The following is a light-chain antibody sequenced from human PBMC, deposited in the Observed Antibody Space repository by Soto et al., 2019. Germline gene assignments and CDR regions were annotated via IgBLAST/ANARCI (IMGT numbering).Light chain of an antibody. CDR1: QGISSS. Sequence: IQLTQSPPSLSASVGDRFTITCRASQGISSSLAWYQQKPGKAPKLLIFAASTLQSGVPSRFSGSGSGTDFTLTISSLQPEDFGSYYCQQLNSYPMTFGQGTDWR. V-gene: IGKV1-9*01. CDR3: QQLNSYPMT. CDR2: AAS. J-gene: IGKJ5*01.